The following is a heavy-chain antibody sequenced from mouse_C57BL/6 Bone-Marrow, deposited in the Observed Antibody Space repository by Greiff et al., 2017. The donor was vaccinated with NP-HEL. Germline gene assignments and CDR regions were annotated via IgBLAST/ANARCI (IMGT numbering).Heavy chain of an antibody. CDR2: IFPGSGST. CDR3: ARGDDYDGGWYFDY. CDR1: GYTFTDYY. J-gene: IGHJ2*01. V-gene: IGHV1-75*01. D-gene: IGHD2-4*01. Sequence: QVQLKQSGPELVKPGASVKISCKASGYTFTDYYINWVKQRPGQGLEWIGWIFPGSGSTYYNEKFKGKATLTVDKSSSTAYMLLSSLTSEDSAVYFCARGDDYDGGWYFDYWGQGTTLTVSS.